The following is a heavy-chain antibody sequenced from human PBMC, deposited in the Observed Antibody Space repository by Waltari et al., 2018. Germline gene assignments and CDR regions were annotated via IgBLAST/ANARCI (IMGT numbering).Heavy chain of an antibody. D-gene: IGHD3-3*01. J-gene: IGHJ3*02. Sequence: QVQLQESGPGLVKPSETLSLTCTVSGGSISSYYWSWIRQPPGKGLEWIGYIYYSGSTNYNPSLKSRGTISVDTSKNQFSLKLSSVTAADTAVYYCAREGLTIFGAIHNDAFDIWGQGTMVTVSS. CDR3: AREGLTIFGAIHNDAFDI. CDR2: IYYSGST. CDR1: GGSISSYY. V-gene: IGHV4-59*01.